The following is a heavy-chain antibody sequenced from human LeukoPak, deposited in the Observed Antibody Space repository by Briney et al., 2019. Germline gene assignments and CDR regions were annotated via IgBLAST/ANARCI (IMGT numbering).Heavy chain of an antibody. J-gene: IGHJ5*02. V-gene: IGHV3-23*01. CDR1: RFIFTNYG. D-gene: IGHD3-22*01. CDR2: IRNDGGGT. CDR3: AKGSSGYFADL. Sequence: GGSLRLSCAASRFIFTNYGLIWVRQAQGNGLEWDSAIRNDGGGTTYADFVNGRFTISRDNYKNTLFLQMNSLRAEDTALYYCAKGSSGYFADLWGQGTLVTVSS.